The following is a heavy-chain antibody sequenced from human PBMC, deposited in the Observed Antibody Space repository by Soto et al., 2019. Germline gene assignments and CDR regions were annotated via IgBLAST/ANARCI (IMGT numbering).Heavy chain of an antibody. CDR3: ARASYSSSWSNAFDI. CDR2: IYYSGST. V-gene: IGHV4-59*01. Sequence: SETLSLTCTVSGGSISSYYWGWIRQPPGKGLEWIGYIYYSGSTNYNPSLKSRVTISVDTSKNQFSLKLSSVTAADTAVYYCARASYSSSWSNAFDIWGQGTMVTVS. D-gene: IGHD6-13*01. CDR1: GGSISSYY. J-gene: IGHJ3*02.